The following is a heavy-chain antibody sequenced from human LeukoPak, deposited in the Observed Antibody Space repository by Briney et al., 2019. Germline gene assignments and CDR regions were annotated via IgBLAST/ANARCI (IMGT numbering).Heavy chain of an antibody. Sequence: SETLSLTCTVSGDSISSHDWSWIRQPPGKGLEWIGYIYYSGNTNYNPSLKTRVTISVETSRNQFSLKVSSVTAADTAVYYCARVADSYYYMDVWGKGTTVTVSS. V-gene: IGHV4-59*11. CDR2: IYYSGNT. CDR3: ARVADSYYYMDV. CDR1: GDSISSHD. J-gene: IGHJ6*03.